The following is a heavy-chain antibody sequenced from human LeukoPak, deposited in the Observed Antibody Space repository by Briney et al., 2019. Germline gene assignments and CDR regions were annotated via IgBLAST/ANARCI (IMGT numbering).Heavy chain of an antibody. D-gene: IGHD2-2*02. V-gene: IGHV1-69*05. CDR2: IIPIFGTA. J-gene: IGHJ6*03. CDR1: GGTFCSYA. CDR3: ARAQHIVVVPAAIPVGRNPSYYYYMDV. Sequence: SVKVSCRASGGTFCSYAISWVRQAPGQGLEWMGGIIPIFGTANYAQKFQGRVTITTDESTSTAYMELSSLRSEDTAVYYCARAQHIVVVPAAIPVGRNPSYYYYMDVWGKGTTVTVSS.